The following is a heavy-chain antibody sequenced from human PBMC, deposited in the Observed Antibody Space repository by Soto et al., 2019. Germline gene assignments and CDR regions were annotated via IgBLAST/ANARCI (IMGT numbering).Heavy chain of an antibody. Sequence: QVQLVQSGAEVKKPGSSVKVSCKASGGTFSSYTISWVRQAPGQGLEWMGRSIPILGIANYAQKFQGRVTITADKPTSTPYMELSSLRSEDTAVYYCLNIPHYWGQGTLVTVSS. CDR3: LNIPHY. CDR2: SIPILGIA. CDR1: GGTFSSYT. V-gene: IGHV1-69*02. J-gene: IGHJ4*02.